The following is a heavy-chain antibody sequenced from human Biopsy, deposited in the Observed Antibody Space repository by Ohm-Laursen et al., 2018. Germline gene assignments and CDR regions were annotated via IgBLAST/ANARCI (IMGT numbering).Heavy chain of an antibody. CDR1: GYTFTSYD. V-gene: IGHV1-8*01. Sequence: ESLKISCKASGYTFTSYDINWVRQATGQGLEWMGWMNPNSGNTDYAQKFQGRVTMTRNTSISTAYMELNSLRSEDTAVYFCARNTGWYGDLYYFDYWGQGTLVTVSS. CDR2: MNPNSGNT. J-gene: IGHJ4*02. D-gene: IGHD6-19*01. CDR3: ARNTGWYGDLYYFDY.